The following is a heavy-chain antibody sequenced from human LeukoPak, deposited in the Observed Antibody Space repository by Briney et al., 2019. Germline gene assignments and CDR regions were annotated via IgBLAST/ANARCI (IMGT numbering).Heavy chain of an antibody. CDR1: GFTFSTYE. CDR2: ISSSGSTI. J-gene: IGHJ5*02. D-gene: IGHD6-13*01. CDR3: ARDSSGWYHWFDP. V-gene: IGHV3-48*03. Sequence: GGSLRLSCAASGFTFSTYEMNWVRQAPGKGLEWVSHISSSGSTIYYADSVKGRFTISRDNAKNSLYLQMNSLRAEDTAVYYCARDSSGWYHWFDPWGQGTLVTVSS.